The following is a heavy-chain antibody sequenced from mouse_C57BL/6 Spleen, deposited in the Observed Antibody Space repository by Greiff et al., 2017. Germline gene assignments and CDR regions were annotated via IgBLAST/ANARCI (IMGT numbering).Heavy chain of an antibody. CDR2: IYHGDGDA. D-gene: IGHD1-1*01. CDR1: GYAFSSSW. J-gene: IGHJ3*01. CDR3: ARTLYTAVVSPFAY. Sequence: QVQLQQSGPELVKPGASVQISCTASGYAFSSSWLNWVKQRPGKGLEWMGRIYHGDGDANYTATFKGKATRTADKSTSTAYMQISMHPAEDAAVYFCARTLYTAVVSPFAYWGQGTLVTVSA. V-gene: IGHV1-82*01.